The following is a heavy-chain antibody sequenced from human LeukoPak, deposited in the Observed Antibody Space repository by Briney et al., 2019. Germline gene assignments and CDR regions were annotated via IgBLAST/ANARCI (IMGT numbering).Heavy chain of an antibody. CDR3: ATYSSNWLTYDL. CDR1: GYTFTGFY. CDR2: VNPKSGGA. D-gene: IGHD6-13*01. Sequence: GASVKVSCKASGYTFTGFYIHWVRQAPGQGLKWMGRVNPKSGGADYEQGFQGRLTMTRDTSITTVYMELSRLRSDDTAVYYCATYSSNWLTYDLWGQGTMVTVSS. V-gene: IGHV1-2*02. J-gene: IGHJ4*02.